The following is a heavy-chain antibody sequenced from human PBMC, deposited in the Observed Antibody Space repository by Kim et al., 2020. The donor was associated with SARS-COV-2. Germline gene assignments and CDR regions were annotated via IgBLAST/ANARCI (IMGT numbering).Heavy chain of an antibody. J-gene: IGHJ3*02. CDR2: ISGSGGST. Sequence: GGSLRLSCAASGFTFSSYAMSWVRQAPGKGLEWVSVISGSGGSTYYADSVKGRFTISRDNSKNTLYLQMNSLRAEDTAVYYCAKDLVAAAYHPDAFDIWGQGTMVTVSS. V-gene: IGHV3-23*01. CDR3: AKDLVAAAYHPDAFDI. CDR1: GFTFSSYA. D-gene: IGHD6-13*01.